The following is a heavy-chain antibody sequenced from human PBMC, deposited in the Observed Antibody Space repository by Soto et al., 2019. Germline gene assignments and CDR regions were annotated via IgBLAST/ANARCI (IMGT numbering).Heavy chain of an antibody. D-gene: IGHD2-15*01. V-gene: IGHV4-34*01. CDR1: GGSFSGYY. CDR2: INHSGST. J-gene: IGHJ1*01. Sequence: PSETLSLTCAVYGGSFSGYYWTWIRQPPGTGLEWIGEINHSGSTSYNPSLKSRVTISVDKPNNQFSLKLSSMTGADTAVYYCATRPPQIVVTLLPFPSWGQGTPVTVSS. CDR3: ATRPPQIVVTLLPFPS.